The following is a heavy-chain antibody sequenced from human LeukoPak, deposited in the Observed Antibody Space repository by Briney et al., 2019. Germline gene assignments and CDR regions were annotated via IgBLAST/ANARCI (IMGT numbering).Heavy chain of an antibody. D-gene: IGHD6-19*01. CDR1: GYTFTGYY. CDR3: ARGVVAGIPGSTSPDDAFDI. V-gene: IGHV1-2*02. CDR2: INPNSGGT. Sequence: ASVKVSCKASGYTFTGYYMHWVRQAPGQGLEWMGWINPNSGGTNYAQKFQGRVTMTRDTSISTAYMELSRLRSDDTAVYYCARGVVAGIPGSTSPDDAFDIWGQGTMVTVSS. J-gene: IGHJ3*02.